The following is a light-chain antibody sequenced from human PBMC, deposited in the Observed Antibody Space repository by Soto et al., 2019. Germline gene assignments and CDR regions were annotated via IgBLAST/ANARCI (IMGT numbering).Light chain of an antibody. Sequence: IILTQSPGTLSLSPGERVTLSCKASQTINNNYDAWYQQRPGRAPRLLVYGASARATGIPDRFRGSGAGTDFTLTISRLEPEDFAVHYCQHHGDLIGFGGGTKV. CDR1: QTINNNY. CDR3: QHHGDLIG. CDR2: GAS. V-gene: IGKV3-20*01. J-gene: IGKJ4*01.